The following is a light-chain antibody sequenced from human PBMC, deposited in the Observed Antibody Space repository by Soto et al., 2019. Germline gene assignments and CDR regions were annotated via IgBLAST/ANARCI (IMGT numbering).Light chain of an antibody. CDR3: SSYTSSSTYV. Sequence: QSALTQPASVSGSPGQSITISCTGTSSDVGGYNYVSWYQQHPGKAPKLMIYAVSNRPSGVSNRFSGSKSDNTASLTISGLQAEDEADYYCSSYTSSSTYVFGTGTKLTVL. CDR2: AVS. V-gene: IGLV2-14*01. CDR1: SSDVGGYNY. J-gene: IGLJ1*01.